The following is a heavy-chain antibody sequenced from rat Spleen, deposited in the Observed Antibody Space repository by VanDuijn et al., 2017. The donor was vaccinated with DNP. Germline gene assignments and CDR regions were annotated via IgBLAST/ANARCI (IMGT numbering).Heavy chain of an antibody. V-gene: IGHV2S12*01. CDR3: ARWHLYLSYFDY. J-gene: IGHJ2*01. CDR1: GFTFSDFA. D-gene: IGHD1-2*01. CDR2: IWGGGST. Sequence: VQLVESGGGLVQPGRSLKVSCVASGFTFSDFAMAWVRQPPGKGLEWIAAIWGGGSTDYNSALKSRPRISRDTSKSQVLLKMNSLQTEDTAMYFCARWHLYLSYFDYWGQGVMVTVSS.